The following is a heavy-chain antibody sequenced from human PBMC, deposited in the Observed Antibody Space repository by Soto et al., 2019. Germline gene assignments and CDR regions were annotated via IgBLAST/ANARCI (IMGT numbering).Heavy chain of an antibody. CDR3: ARAQYDFWSGYYDY. J-gene: IGHJ4*02. V-gene: IGHV3-66*01. D-gene: IGHD3-3*01. CDR2: IYSGGST. CDR1: GFTVSSNY. Sequence: GGSLRLSCAASGFTVSSNYMSWVRQAPGKGLEWVSVIYSGGSTYYADSVKGRFTISRDNSKNTLYLQMNSLRAEDTAVYYCARAQYDFWSGYYDYSGQGTLVTVSS.